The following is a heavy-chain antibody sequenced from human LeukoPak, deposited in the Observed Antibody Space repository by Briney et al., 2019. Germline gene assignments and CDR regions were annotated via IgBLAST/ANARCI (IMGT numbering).Heavy chain of an antibody. CDR1: GYTFTSYA. CDR2: INAGNGNT. V-gene: IGHV1-3*01. D-gene: IGHD1-26*01. J-gene: IGHJ4*02. Sequence: GASVKVSCKASGYTFTSYAMHWVRQAPGQRLEWMGWINAGNGNTKYSQEFQGRVTITRDTSASTAYMELSRLRSDDTAVYYCARDFWDSGISGGGFDYWGQGTLVTVSS. CDR3: ARDFWDSGISGGGFDY.